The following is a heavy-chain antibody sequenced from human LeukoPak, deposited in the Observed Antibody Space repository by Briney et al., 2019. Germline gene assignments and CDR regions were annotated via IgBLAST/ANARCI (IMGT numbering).Heavy chain of an antibody. Sequence: GGSLRLSCAASGFTFSSYAMSWVRQAPGKGLEWVSDINGSGGSTYYTDSVKGRFTISRDNSKNTLYLQMNSLRAEDTAIYYCAKKYSTGLDPWGQGTLVTVSS. CDR1: GFTFSSYA. J-gene: IGHJ5*02. D-gene: IGHD1-26*01. CDR3: AKKYSTGLDP. CDR2: INGSGGST. V-gene: IGHV3-23*01.